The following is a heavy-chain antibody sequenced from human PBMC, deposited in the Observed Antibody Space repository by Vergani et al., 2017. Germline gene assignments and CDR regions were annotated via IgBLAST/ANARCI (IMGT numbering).Heavy chain of an antibody. CDR1: GFTFSSYG. V-gene: IGHV3-30*18. D-gene: IGHD1-26*01. CDR3: AKDRGVGATGSFDY. CDR2: ISYDGSNK. J-gene: IGHJ4*02. Sequence: QVQLVESGGGVVQPGGSLRLSCAASGFTFSSYGMHWVRQAPGKGLEWVAVISYDGSNKYYADSMKGRFTISRDNSKNTPYLQMNSLRAEDTAVYYCAKDRGVGATGSFDYWGQGTLVTVSS.